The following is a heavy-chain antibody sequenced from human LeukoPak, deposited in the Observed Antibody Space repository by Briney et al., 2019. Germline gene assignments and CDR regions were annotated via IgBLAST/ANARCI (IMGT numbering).Heavy chain of an antibody. Sequence: GGSLRLSCAASGFTFDDYAMHWVHQAPGKGLEWVSLISGDGGSTYYADSVKGRFTISRDNSKNSLYLQMNSLRTEDTALYYCAKDTLTYYYGSGSLWFDPWGQGTLVTVSS. J-gene: IGHJ5*02. D-gene: IGHD3-10*01. CDR3: AKDTLTYYYGSGSLWFDP. CDR1: GFTFDDYA. V-gene: IGHV3-43*02. CDR2: ISGDGGST.